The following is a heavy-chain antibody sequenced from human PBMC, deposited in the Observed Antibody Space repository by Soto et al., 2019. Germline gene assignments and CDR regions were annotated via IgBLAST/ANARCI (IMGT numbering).Heavy chain of an antibody. V-gene: IGHV4-61*05. CDR3: ARSDGRY. Sequence: SETLSLTCTVSGSSISSSSLYWGWIRQPPGKGLEWIGYIYYSGSTNYNPSLKSRVTISVDTSKNQFSLKLSSVTAADTAVYYCARSDGRYWGQGTLVTVSS. J-gene: IGHJ4*02. CDR2: IYYSGST. CDR1: GSSISSSSLY.